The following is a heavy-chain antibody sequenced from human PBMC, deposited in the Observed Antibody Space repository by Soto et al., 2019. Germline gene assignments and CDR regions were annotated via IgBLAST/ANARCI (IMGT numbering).Heavy chain of an antibody. Sequence: QVQLQESGPGLVKPSETLSLTCTVSGDSISTTSYYWGWIRQPPGKGLEWIGNIYYCGSTYYSPSLTCRVTISLDMSKSQFSLKVRSVTAADTAVYYCAGPGQQRVRGWFDSWGQGTMVTVSS. CDR3: AGPGQQRVRGWFDS. J-gene: IGHJ5*01. CDR1: GDSISTTSYY. D-gene: IGHD6-13*01. CDR2: IYYCGST. V-gene: IGHV4-39*01.